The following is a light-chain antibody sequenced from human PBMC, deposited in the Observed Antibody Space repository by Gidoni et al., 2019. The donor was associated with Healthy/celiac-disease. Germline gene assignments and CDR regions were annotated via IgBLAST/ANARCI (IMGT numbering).Light chain of an antibody. J-gene: IGKJ1*01. V-gene: IGKV1-6*01. CDR2: AAS. Sequence: AIQMTQSTSSLSASVGDRVTITCRASQGIRNDLGWYQQKPWKAPKLLIYAASSLQSGVPSRFSGSGSGTDFTSTISSLQPEDFATYYCLQDYNYPWTFGQXTKVEIK. CDR1: QGIRND. CDR3: LQDYNYPWT.